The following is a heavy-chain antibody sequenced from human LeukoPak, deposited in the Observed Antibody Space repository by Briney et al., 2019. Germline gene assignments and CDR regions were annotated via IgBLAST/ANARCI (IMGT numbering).Heavy chain of an antibody. CDR2: IIPILGIA. Sequence: SVKVSCKASGGTFSSYAISWVRQAPGQGLEWMGRIIPILGIANYAQKFQGRVTITADKSTSTAYMELSSLRAEDTAVYYCALVTAILEWDYLGQGTLVTVSS. D-gene: IGHD2-21*02. J-gene: IGHJ4*02. CDR3: ALVTAILEWDY. V-gene: IGHV1-69*04. CDR1: GGTFSSYA.